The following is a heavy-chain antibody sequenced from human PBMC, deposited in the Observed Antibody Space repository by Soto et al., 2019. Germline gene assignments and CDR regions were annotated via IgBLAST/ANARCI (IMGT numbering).Heavy chain of an antibody. D-gene: IGHD5-12*01. CDR1: GYTFNSYG. CDR3: ARVFSSGQHSPADY. Sequence: QVQLVQSGSKVWNPGASVKVSCKASGYTFNSYGISWVRQAAGRGLEWMGRISGYNGNTKYAPKLQDRVTMTTDISTRTAYMELRSLRADATAVYYGARVFSSGQHSPADYWGRGTLVTVSS. V-gene: IGHV1-18*01. J-gene: IGHJ4*02. CDR2: ISGYNGNT.